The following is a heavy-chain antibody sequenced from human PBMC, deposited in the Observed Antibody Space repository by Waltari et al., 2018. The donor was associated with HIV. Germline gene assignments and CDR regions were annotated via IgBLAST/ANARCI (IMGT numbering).Heavy chain of an antibody. Sequence: QVQLVQSGAEVKKPGPSVKVSCKASGYTFTDYYMHWVRQAPGQGLEWMGWINPNRGGTNYAQRFQGRVTMTRDTYISTAYMELSRLRSDDTAVYYCARDLMIVVAYFDYWGQGTLVTVSS. V-gene: IGHV1-2*02. J-gene: IGHJ4*02. D-gene: IGHD3-22*01. CDR1: GYTFTDYY. CDR3: ARDLMIVVAYFDY. CDR2: INPNRGGT.